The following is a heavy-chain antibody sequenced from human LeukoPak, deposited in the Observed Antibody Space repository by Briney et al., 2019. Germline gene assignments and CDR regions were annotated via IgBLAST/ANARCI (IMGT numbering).Heavy chain of an antibody. D-gene: IGHD2-2*01. V-gene: IGHV4-38-2*01. CDR1: GYSISSGYY. J-gene: IGHJ5*02. CDR2: IYHSGST. Sequence: VTPSETLSLTCAVSGYSISSGYYWGWIRQPPGKGLEWIGSIYHSGSTNYNPSLKSRVTISVDTSKNQFSLKLSSVTAADTAVYYCARGNGRLGYCSSTSCYRRFDPWGQGTLVTVSS. CDR3: ARGNGRLGYCSSTSCYRRFDP.